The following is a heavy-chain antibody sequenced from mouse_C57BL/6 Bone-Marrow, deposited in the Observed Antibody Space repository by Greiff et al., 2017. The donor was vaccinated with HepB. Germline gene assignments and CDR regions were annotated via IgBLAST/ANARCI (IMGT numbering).Heavy chain of an antibody. V-gene: IGHV5-15*01. Sequence: EVQLVESGGGLVQPGGSLKLSCAASGFTFSDYGMAWVRQAPRKGPEWVAFISNLAYSIYYADTVTGRFTISRENAKNTLYLEMSRLRSEDTAMYYCARHGGPAWFAYWGQGTLVTVSA. CDR3: ARHGGPAWFAY. CDR1: GFTFSDYG. J-gene: IGHJ3*01. D-gene: IGHD1-1*02. CDR2: ISNLAYSI.